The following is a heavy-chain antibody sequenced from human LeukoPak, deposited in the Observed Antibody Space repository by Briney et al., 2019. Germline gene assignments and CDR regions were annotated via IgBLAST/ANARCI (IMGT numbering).Heavy chain of an antibody. CDR2: IKTDGSDT. V-gene: IGHV3-74*01. J-gene: IGHJ4*02. Sequence: GGSLRLSCAGSGFTFSSYWMHWVRQAPGKGLVWVSRIKTDGSDTSYADSVKGRFTISRDNAKNTLYLQMNSMSAEDTAVYYCARGGSSGCSDYWGQGTLVTVSS. D-gene: IGHD6-19*01. CDR3: ARGGSSGCSDY. CDR1: GFTFSSYW.